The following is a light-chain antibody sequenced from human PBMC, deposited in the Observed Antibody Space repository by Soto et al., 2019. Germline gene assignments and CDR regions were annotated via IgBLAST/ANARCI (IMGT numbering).Light chain of an antibody. V-gene: IGKV3-11*01. Sequence: ETVLTQSPATLSLSPGERATLSCTASQNIDNDLVWYQQKGGQAPRLLIYDAFKRATGIPDRFRGSGSGSDFTLTISSLEPEDFAVYYCQQRSDSITFGPGTKVDV. CDR2: DAF. CDR1: QNIDND. CDR3: QQRSDSIT. J-gene: IGKJ3*01.